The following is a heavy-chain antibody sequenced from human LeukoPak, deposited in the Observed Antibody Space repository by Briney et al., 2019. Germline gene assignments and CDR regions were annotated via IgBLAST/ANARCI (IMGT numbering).Heavy chain of an antibody. V-gene: IGHV4-31*03. CDR3: ARDSGYDSSGFYYGGFDP. D-gene: IGHD3-22*01. Sequence: PSQTLSLTCIVSGGSISSGAYYWSWLRQLPGKGLEWIGYIHYSGSTYYNPSLKSRVSISVDTSKNQLSLKLSSVTAADTALYFCARDSGYDSSGFYYGGFDPWGQGTLVTVSS. CDR1: GGSISSGAYY. J-gene: IGHJ5*02. CDR2: IHYSGST.